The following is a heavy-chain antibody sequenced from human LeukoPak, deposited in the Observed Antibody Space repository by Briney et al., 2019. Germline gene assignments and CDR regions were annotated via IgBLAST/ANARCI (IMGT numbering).Heavy chain of an antibody. CDR1: GYTFTSYD. CDR3: AREITIFPQGDYMDV. Sequence: ASVKVSCKASGYTFTSYDISWVRQAPGQGLEWMGWISAYNGNTNYAQKLQGRVTMTTDTSTSTAYMELRSLRSDDTAVYYCAREITIFPQGDYMDVWGKGTTVTISS. CDR2: ISAYNGNT. D-gene: IGHD3-9*01. V-gene: IGHV1-18*01. J-gene: IGHJ6*03.